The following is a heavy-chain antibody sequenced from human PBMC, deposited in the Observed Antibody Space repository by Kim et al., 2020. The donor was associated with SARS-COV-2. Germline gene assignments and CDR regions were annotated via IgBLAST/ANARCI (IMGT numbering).Heavy chain of an antibody. CDR1: GDTFTSYA. D-gene: IGHD2-2*01. CDR3: ARVLGYCCSSSIGCGLDV. Sequence: ASVKASCKASGDTFTSYAMNWVRQAPGQGLECMGWINTNTGNPTYAQGFTGRFVFSLDTSVSTAYLQISSLKAEDTAVYYCARVLGYCCSSSIGCGLDVWGQGTTVTVSS. V-gene: IGHV7-4-1*02. J-gene: IGHJ6*02. CDR2: INTNTGNP.